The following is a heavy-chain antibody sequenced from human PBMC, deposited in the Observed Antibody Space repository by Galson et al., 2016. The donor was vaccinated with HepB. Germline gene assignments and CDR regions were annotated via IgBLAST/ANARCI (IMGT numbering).Heavy chain of an antibody. Sequence: QSGAEVKKPGESLRISCKGSGYSFTTYWINWVRQMPGKGLEWMGKIDPSDSYTNYSPSFQGHVTVSVDKSISTAYLQWSSLKASDTAIYYCASAVSFGGHDLDYWGQGTLVTVSS. CDR1: GYSFTTYW. CDR3: ASAVSFGGHDLDY. V-gene: IGHV5-10-1*01. J-gene: IGHJ4*02. D-gene: IGHD3-10*01. CDR2: IDPSDSYT.